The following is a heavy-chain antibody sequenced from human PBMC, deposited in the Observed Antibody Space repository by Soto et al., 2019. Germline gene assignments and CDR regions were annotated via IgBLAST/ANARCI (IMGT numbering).Heavy chain of an antibody. CDR2: INHSGST. Sequence: SETLSLTCAVYGGAFSVYYWSWIRQPPGKGLEWIGEINHSGSTNYNPSLKSRVTISVDTSKNQFSLKLSSVTDADTAVYYCARGYCSSTSCYHQSWYDYYGMDVWGQGTKVTVSS. J-gene: IGHJ6*02. CDR1: GGAFSVYY. V-gene: IGHV4-34*01. CDR3: ARGYCSSTSCYHQSWYDYYGMDV. D-gene: IGHD2-2*01.